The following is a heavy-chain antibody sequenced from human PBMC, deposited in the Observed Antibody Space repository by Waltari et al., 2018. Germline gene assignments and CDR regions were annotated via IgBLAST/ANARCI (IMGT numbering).Heavy chain of an antibody. Sequence: QLQLQESGPGLVKPSETLSLTCAVSGDSISRSSYYCGWIRQPPGEGLEWIGTISYSGSTYYNPSLKSRVTISADTSENQFSLKLSSVTATDTAIYYCARHYSSYYLSIFDYWGQGNLVIVSS. J-gene: IGHJ4*02. CDR3: ARHYSSYYLSIFDY. D-gene: IGHD4-4*01. CDR1: GDSISRSSYY. V-gene: IGHV4-39*01. CDR2: ISYSGST.